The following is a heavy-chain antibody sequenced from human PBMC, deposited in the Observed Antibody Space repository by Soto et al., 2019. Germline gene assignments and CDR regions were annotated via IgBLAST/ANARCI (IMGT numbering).Heavy chain of an antibody. CDR1: GFILNNYA. CDR3: VNRGRNWGAFDF. CDR2: IGGTDGDSNGVP. V-gene: IGHV3-23*01. Sequence: VQMLESGGDLVQPGGSLRLSCVPSGFILNNYAMSWVRQAPGKGLECVSTIGGTDGDSNGVPWYEDSVKGRFTASRHSSANTLFLHMDNLSAEDLALYYSVNRGRNWGAFDFWGQGTTVVLSS. D-gene: IGHD7-27*01. J-gene: IGHJ3*01.